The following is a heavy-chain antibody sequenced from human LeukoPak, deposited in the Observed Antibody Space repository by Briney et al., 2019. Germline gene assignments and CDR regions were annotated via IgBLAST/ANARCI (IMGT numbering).Heavy chain of an antibody. CDR2: INSDENTT. CDR3: IRVKVGSWDWFDP. CDR1: GFTFSSYW. J-gene: IGHJ5*02. V-gene: IGHV3-74*01. Sequence: GGSLRLSCAASGFTFSSYWMHWVRQAPGKGLVWVSRINSDENTTTYADSVKGRFTISRDNAKNTLYLLMNSLRAEDTAVYYCIRVKVGSWDWFDPWGQGTLVTVSS. D-gene: IGHD1-26*01.